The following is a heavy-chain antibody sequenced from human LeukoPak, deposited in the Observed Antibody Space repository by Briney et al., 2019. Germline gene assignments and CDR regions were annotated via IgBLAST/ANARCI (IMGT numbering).Heavy chain of an antibody. J-gene: IGHJ4*02. Sequence: GASVKVSCKASGGTFSSYAISWVRQAPGQGLEWMGGIIPIFGTANYAQKFQGRVTITADESTSTAYMELSSLRSEDTAVYYCARFEVGATNFDYWGQGTLVTASS. CDR3: ARFEVGATNFDY. CDR1: GGTFSSYA. CDR2: IIPIFGTA. D-gene: IGHD1-26*01. V-gene: IGHV1-69*13.